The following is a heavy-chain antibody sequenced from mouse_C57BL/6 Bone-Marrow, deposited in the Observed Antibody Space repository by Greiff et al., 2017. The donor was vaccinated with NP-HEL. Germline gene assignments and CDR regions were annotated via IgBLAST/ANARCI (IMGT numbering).Heavy chain of an antibody. V-gene: IGHV1-5*01. J-gene: IGHJ4*01. CDR2: IYPGNSDT. Sequence: VQLQQSGTVLARPGASVKMSCKTSGYTFTSYWMHWVKQRPGQGLEWIGAIYPGNSDTSYNQKFKGKAKLTAVTSASTAYMELSSLTNEDSAVYYCTRCYYDYDADAMDYWGQGTSVTVSS. CDR1: GYTFTSYW. CDR3: TRCYYDYDADAMDY. D-gene: IGHD2-4*01.